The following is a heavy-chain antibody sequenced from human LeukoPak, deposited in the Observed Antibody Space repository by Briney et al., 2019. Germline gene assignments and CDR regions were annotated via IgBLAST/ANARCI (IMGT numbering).Heavy chain of an antibody. V-gene: IGHV3-7*01. CDR2: IKQDGSEA. CDR1: GFTFSSCW. D-gene: IGHD6-19*01. CDR3: ARDGRDLEGFISGWHFDY. Sequence: GGSLRLSCAASGFTFSSCWMTWVRQAPGKGLEWVANIKQDGSEAYYVDSVKGRFTISRDNSKNTLYLQMNSLRAEDTALYYCARDGRDLEGFISGWHFDYWGQGTLVTVSS. J-gene: IGHJ4*02.